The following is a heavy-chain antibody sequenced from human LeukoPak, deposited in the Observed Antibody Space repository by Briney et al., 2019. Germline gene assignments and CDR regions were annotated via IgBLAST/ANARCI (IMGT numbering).Heavy chain of an antibody. CDR2: ISYDGGNQ. D-gene: IGHD6-19*01. Sequence: PGGSLRLSCAASGFTFSNYAIHWVRQAPGKGLEWVAVISYDGGNQYYTESVKGRFTISRDNSKNTLYLQMNSLRPEDTAVYYCVREDSSGWSRLMASAFDYWGQGTLVTVSS. J-gene: IGHJ4*02. V-gene: IGHV3-30*04. CDR1: GFTFSNYA. CDR3: VREDSSGWSRLMASAFDY.